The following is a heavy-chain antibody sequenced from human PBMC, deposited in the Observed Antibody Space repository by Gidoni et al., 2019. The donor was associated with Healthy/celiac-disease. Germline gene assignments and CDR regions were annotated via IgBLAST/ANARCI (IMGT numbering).Heavy chain of an antibody. CDR3: AREGYDFWSGYSEGEGDFDY. CDR2: INTNTGNP. J-gene: IGHJ4*02. D-gene: IGHD3-3*01. V-gene: IGHV7-4-1*02. Sequence: QVQLVQSGSELKKPGASVKVSCKASGYTFTSSAMIWVRQAPGQGLEWMGWINTNTGNPTYAQGFTGRFVFSLDTSVSTAYLQISSLKAEDTAVYYCAREGYDFWSGYSEGEGDFDYWGQGTLVTVSS. CDR1: GYTFTSSA.